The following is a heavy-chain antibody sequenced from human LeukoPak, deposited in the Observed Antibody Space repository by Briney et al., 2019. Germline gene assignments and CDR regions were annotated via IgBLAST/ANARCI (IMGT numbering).Heavy chain of an antibody. V-gene: IGHV4-34*01. CDR3: ARGAESSWYPDAFDI. CDR2: INHSGST. Sequence: SEALSLTCTVSGGSISSYYWSWIRQPAGKGPEWIGEINHSGSTNYNPSLKSRVTISVDTSKNQFSLKLSSVTAADTAVYYCARGAESSWYPDAFDIWGQGTMVTVSS. D-gene: IGHD6-13*01. J-gene: IGHJ3*02. CDR1: GGSISSYY.